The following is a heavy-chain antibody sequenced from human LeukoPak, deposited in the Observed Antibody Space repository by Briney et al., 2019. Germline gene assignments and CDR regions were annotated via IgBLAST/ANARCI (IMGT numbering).Heavy chain of an antibody. J-gene: IGHJ4*02. Sequence: PSETLSLTCTVSGGSISSYYWGWIRQPPGKGLEWIGSIYYSGSTYYNPSLKSRVTISVDTSKNQFSLKLSSVTAADTAVYYCARADEYKTGTPAYFDYWGQGTLVTVSS. D-gene: IGHD1-7*01. CDR2: IYYSGST. CDR1: GGSISSYY. V-gene: IGHV4-39*07. CDR3: ARADEYKTGTPAYFDY.